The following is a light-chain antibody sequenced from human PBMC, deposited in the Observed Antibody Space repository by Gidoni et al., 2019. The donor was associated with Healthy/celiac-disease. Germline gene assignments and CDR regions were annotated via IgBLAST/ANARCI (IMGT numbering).Light chain of an antibody. CDR1: QGIRND. CDR2: AAA. J-gene: IGKJ1*01. CDR3: IQDNSYPWT. V-gene: IGKV1-17*01. Sequence: DILLTQSPPSLPASVGDRVTITCRASQGIRNDLGWYKQKPGKAPKRLIYAAASLQSGVPSRFRGSESGTEFTLTISSLQPEDFATYYCIQDNSYPWTFGQGTRVEIK.